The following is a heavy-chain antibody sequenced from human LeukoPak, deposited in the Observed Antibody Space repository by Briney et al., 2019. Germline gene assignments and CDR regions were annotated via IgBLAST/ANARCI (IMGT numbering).Heavy chain of an antibody. CDR3: VPGFLGTAILTTARDY. D-gene: IGHD5-18*01. CDR2: INPNSGGT. CDR1: GYTFTSYY. Sequence: ASVKVSCKASGYTFTSYYMHWVRQAPGQGLEWMGWINPNSGGTYFPQKFQGRVTLTSDTSISTAYMEMSRLRSDDTAVYYCVPGFLGTAILTTARDYWGQGTLVTVST. J-gene: IGHJ4*02. V-gene: IGHV1-2*02.